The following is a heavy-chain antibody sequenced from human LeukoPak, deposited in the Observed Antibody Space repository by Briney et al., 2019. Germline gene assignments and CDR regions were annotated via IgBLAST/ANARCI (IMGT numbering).Heavy chain of an antibody. Sequence: PGGSLRLSCAASGFTFSSYSMNWVRQAPGKGLEWVSSISSSSSYIYYADSVKGRFTISRDNAKNSLYLQMNSLRAEDTAVYYCARDLTQVYYDILTGTGGAFDIWGQGTMVTVSS. D-gene: IGHD3-9*01. CDR3: ARDLTQVYYDILTGTGGAFDI. V-gene: IGHV3-21*01. CDR2: ISSSSSYI. J-gene: IGHJ3*02. CDR1: GFTFSSYS.